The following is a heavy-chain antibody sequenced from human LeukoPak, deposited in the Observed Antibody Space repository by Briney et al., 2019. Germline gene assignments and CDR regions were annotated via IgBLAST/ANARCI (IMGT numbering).Heavy chain of an antibody. J-gene: IGHJ4*02. CDR3: ARRYYYNLGSFPFDF. Sequence: SETLSLTCAVSGGPFSGYFWSWIRQSSGQGLEWIGEIHNSGTTNYNPSLNSRVTISEVTSKNQFYLNLSSVTAADTAVYYCARRYYYNLGSFPFDFWGQGTLVTVSS. V-gene: IGHV4-34*01. D-gene: IGHD3-10*01. CDR2: IHNSGTT. CDR1: GGPFSGYF.